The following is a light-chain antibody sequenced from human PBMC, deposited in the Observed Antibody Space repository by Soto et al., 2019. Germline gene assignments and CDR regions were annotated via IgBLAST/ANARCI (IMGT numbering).Light chain of an antibody. Sequence: ETVMTQSPATLSVSPGERASVSCRASQSVYTSYLAWFQQKPGQAPRLLIYGAFNRATGIPDRFSGSGSGTDFTLTITRLEPEDFAVYFCHQSGNSPYTFGQGTKLEI. CDR3: HQSGNSPYT. CDR1: QSVYTSY. J-gene: IGKJ2*01. V-gene: IGKV3-20*01. CDR2: GAF.